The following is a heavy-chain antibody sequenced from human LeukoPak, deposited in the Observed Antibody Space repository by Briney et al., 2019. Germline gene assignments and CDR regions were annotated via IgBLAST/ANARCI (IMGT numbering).Heavy chain of an antibody. CDR3: ARTEIQAYGPGPIFGVVTYYFDY. CDR1: GGSISSHY. Sequence: SETLPLTCTVSGGSISSHYWSWIRQPPGKGLEWIGYIYYSGTTNYNPSLKSRVTISVDTSKNQFSLKLSSVTAADTAVYYCARTEIQAYGPGPIFGVVTYYFDYWGQGTLVTVSS. D-gene: IGHD3-3*01. J-gene: IGHJ4*02. CDR2: IYYSGTT. V-gene: IGHV4-59*11.